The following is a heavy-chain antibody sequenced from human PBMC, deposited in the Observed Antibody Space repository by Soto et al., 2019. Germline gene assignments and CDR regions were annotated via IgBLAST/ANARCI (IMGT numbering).Heavy chain of an antibody. D-gene: IGHD5-12*01. V-gene: IGHV4-59*04. Sequence: SETLSLTCTVSGGSISSYYWSWIRQPPGKGLEWIGYIYYSGSTYYNPSLKGRVTISLDTSKNQFSLNLSSVTAADTAVYYCARQDAGGYIDYYFDYWGQGTLVTVSS. J-gene: IGHJ4*02. CDR2: IYYSGST. CDR3: ARQDAGGYIDYYFDY. CDR1: GGSISSYY.